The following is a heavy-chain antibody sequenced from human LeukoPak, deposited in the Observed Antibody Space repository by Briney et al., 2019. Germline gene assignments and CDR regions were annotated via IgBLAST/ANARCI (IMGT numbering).Heavy chain of an antibody. Sequence: PGGSLRLSCAASGFTFSSYSMNWVRQAPGKGLEWVSSISSSSSYIYYADSVEGRFTISRDNAKNSLYLQMNSLRAEDTAVYYCARVEGYCSSTSCYTRDGHAFDIWGQGTMVTVSS. D-gene: IGHD2-2*02. CDR2: ISSSSSYI. J-gene: IGHJ3*02. CDR3: ARVEGYCSSTSCYTRDGHAFDI. V-gene: IGHV3-21*01. CDR1: GFTFSSYS.